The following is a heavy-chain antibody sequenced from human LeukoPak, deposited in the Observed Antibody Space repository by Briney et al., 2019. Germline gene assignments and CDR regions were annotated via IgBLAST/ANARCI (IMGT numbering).Heavy chain of an antibody. V-gene: IGHV1-24*01. D-gene: IGHD2-2*01. Sequence: ASVKVSCKVSGYTLTELSMHWVRQPPGKGLEWMGGFDPEHGETIYAQKFQGRLTVTEDTSTDTTYMELSSLRSEDTAVYYCASTPEYYYGMDVWGQGTTVTVSS. CDR2: FDPEHGET. J-gene: IGHJ6*02. CDR1: GYTLTELS. CDR3: ASTPEYYYGMDV.